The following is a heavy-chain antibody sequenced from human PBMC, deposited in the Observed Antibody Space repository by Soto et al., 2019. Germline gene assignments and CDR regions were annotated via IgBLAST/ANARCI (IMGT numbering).Heavy chain of an antibody. Sequence: QLQLQESGSGLVKPSQTLSLTCAVSGGSISGTTYYWSWIRQPPGKGLEWIGYIYDSGNTYYNPSLQSQFSISVDRSKNQFSLKLSSVTAADTAVYYCARGQGAAAGHSNFDYWGQGALVTVSS. D-gene: IGHD6-13*01. CDR1: GGSISGTTYY. CDR2: IYDSGNT. CDR3: ARGQGAAAGHSNFDY. V-gene: IGHV4-30-2*01. J-gene: IGHJ4*02.